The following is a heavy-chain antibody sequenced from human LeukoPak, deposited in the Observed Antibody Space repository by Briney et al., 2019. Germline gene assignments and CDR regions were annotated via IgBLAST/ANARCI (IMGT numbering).Heavy chain of an antibody. Sequence: PGGSLRLSCAASGFTFSSYSMNWVRQAPGKGLEWVSSISSSSSYIYYADSVKGRFTISRDNAKNSLYLQMNSPRAEDTAVYYCARGLSGYHAFDIWGQGTMVTVSS. J-gene: IGHJ3*02. CDR3: ARGLSGYHAFDI. V-gene: IGHV3-21*01. D-gene: IGHD3-22*01. CDR1: GFTFSSYS. CDR2: ISSSSSYI.